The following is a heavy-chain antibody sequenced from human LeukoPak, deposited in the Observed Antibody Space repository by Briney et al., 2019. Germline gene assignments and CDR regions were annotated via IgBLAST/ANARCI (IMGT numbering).Heavy chain of an antibody. Sequence: PGGSLRLSCVASGFSFTSSWMTWVRQAPGKGLEWVANIAGDESQKRYMDSVKGRFTISRDNAKNSLYLQLNSLRAEDTAIYHCVRDLSPVSDRNVWYDALDIWGQGTMVTVSS. J-gene: IGHJ3*02. CDR2: IAGDESQK. D-gene: IGHD1-1*01. CDR3: VRDLSPVSDRNVWYDALDI. CDR1: GFSFTSSW. V-gene: IGHV3-7*01.